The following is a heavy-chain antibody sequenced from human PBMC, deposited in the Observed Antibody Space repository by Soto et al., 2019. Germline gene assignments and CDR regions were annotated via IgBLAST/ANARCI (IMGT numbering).Heavy chain of an antibody. CDR2: IKSKTDGGTT. Sequence: EVQLVESGGGLVKPGGSLRLSCAASGFTFSNAWMSWVRQAPGKGLEWVGHIKSKTDGGTTDYAAPVKGRFTISRDDSKNTLFLQMNSLKTEDTAVSYCTTEFSGYENNYFDFWGQGTLVTVSS. J-gene: IGHJ4*02. CDR3: TTEFSGYENNYFDF. V-gene: IGHV3-15*01. D-gene: IGHD5-12*01. CDR1: GFTFSNAW.